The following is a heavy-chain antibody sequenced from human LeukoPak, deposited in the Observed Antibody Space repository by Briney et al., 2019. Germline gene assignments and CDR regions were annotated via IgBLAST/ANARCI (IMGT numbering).Heavy chain of an antibody. J-gene: IGHJ4*02. CDR2: ISGSGGST. Sequence: GGSLRLSCAASGFTFSSYAMSWVRQAPGKGLEWVSAISGSGGSTYYADSVKGGFTISRDNSKNTLYLQMNSLRAEDTAVYYCAKEQGAELLGFGQSGSFDYWGQGTLVTVSS. V-gene: IGHV3-23*01. CDR3: AKEQGAELLGFGQSGSFDY. CDR1: GFTFSSYA. D-gene: IGHD3-10*01.